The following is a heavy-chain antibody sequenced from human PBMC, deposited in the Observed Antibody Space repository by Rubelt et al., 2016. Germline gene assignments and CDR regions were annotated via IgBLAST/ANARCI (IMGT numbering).Heavy chain of an antibody. J-gene: IGHJ6*02. V-gene: IGHV4-59*02. Sequence: QVLLQDSGPRLVKPSETLSLTCTVSGASVTTYWWTWLRQPPGKGLEWIGHVSRSGMPDYNPSLHGRATISVDTSTNQFSLRLNDMTAAETAAYYCVRGHHGLEVWGPRTSVTVSS. CDR1: GASVTTYW. CDR2: VSRSGMP. CDR3: VRGHHGLEV. D-gene: IGHD1-14*01.